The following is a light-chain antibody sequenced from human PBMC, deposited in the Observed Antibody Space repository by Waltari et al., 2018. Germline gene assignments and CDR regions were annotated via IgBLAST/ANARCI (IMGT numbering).Light chain of an antibody. V-gene: IGLV2-8*01. CDR2: EVS. J-gene: IGLJ1*01. CDR3: SSYAGSNNYV. CDR1: SSDVGGYNY. Sequence: SSDVGGYNYVSWYQQHPGKAPKLMIYEVSKRPSGVPDRFSGSKSGNTASLTVSGLQAEDEADYYCSSYAGSNNYVFGTGTKVTVL.